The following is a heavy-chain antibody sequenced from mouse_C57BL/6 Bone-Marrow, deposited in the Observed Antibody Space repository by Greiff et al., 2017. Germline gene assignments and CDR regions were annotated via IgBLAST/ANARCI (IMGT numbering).Heavy chain of an antibody. Sequence: QVQLQQSGPGLVQPSQSLSITCTVSGFSLTSYGVHWVRQSPGKGLEWLGVLWSGGSTDYNAAFISRLSISKDNSKSQVFFKMNSLQADDTAIYYCARGISGGYYAMDYWGQGTSVTVSS. V-gene: IGHV2-2*01. CDR3: ARGISGGYYAMDY. CDR2: LWSGGST. CDR1: GFSLTSYG. J-gene: IGHJ4*01.